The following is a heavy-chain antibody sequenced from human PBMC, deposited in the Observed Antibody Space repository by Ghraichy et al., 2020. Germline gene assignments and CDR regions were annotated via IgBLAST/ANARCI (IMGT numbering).Heavy chain of an antibody. CDR2: ISGTDGRT. CDR3: AFVGSYYSLDY. V-gene: IGHV3-23*01. D-gene: IGHD1-26*01. Sequence: LSLTCAASGFTFSTYAMSWVRQAPGKGLEWVSAISGTDGRTYYADSVKGRFTISRDNSKNTLYLQMDSLRAEDTALYYCAFVGSYYSLDYWCQGTLVNVSS. CDR1: GFTFSTYA. J-gene: IGHJ4*02.